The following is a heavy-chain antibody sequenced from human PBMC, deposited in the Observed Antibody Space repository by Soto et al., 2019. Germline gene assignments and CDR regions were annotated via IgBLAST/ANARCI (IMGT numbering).Heavy chain of an antibody. V-gene: IGHV3-23*01. CDR3: EKKSEIEDYCSSFDF. D-gene: IGHD2-21*01. J-gene: IGHJ4*02. CDR1: VFTFGSYA. Sequence: GGSLRLSCAASVFTFGSYAMSWVRQAPGKGLEGVSIMYGGGGSIYYSESVQGRFTISRDNSKNTLYLHLSSLKAEDTAVYYCEKKSEIEDYCSSFDFWGQGTPVTVYS. CDR2: MYGGGGSI.